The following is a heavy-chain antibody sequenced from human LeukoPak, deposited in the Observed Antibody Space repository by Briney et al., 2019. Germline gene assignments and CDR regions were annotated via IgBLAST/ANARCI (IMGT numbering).Heavy chain of an antibody. J-gene: IGHJ4*02. CDR1: GGSISSSSYY. V-gene: IGHV4-39*01. Sequence: SETLSLTCTVSGGSISSSSYYWGWIRQPPGKGLEWIGSIYYSGSTYYNPSLKSRVTISVDTSKNQFSLKLSSVTAADTAVYYCARQETRQWLGAFDYWGQGTLVTVSS. CDR3: ARQETRQWLGAFDY. CDR2: IYYSGST. D-gene: IGHD6-19*01.